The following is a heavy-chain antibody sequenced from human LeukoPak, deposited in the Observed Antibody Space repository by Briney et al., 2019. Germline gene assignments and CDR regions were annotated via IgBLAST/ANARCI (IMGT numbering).Heavy chain of an antibody. CDR3: ARDGTRAWDGYNMNLDY. V-gene: IGHV3-7*01. Sequence: GGSLRLSCVASGFTFGKYWMSWVRRAPGKGLEWVANIKLDGSEKNYVDSVKGRFTISRDNSKNTLYLQMNSLRAEDTAVYYCARDGTRAWDGYNMNLDYWGQGTLVTVSS. D-gene: IGHD5-24*01. J-gene: IGHJ4*02. CDR2: IKLDGSEK. CDR1: GFTFGKYW.